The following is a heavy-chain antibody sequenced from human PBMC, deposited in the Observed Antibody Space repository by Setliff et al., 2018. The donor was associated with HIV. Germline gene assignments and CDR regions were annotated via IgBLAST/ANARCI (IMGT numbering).Heavy chain of an antibody. CDR3: ATASGYDLFMGAFDI. CDR2: IYYSGSA. CDR1: RDSIRNGAYY. Sequence: SETLSLTCTVSRDSIRNGAYYWGWIRQPPGKGLEWIGSIYYSGSAYYNPSFKSRVTLSVDTSENQFSLRLSSVTAADTAVYYCATASGYDLFMGAFDIWGQGTMVTVSS. D-gene: IGHD5-12*01. J-gene: IGHJ3*02. V-gene: IGHV4-39*07.